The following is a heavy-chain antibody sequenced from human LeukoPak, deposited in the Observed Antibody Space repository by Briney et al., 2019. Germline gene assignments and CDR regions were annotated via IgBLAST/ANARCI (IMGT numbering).Heavy chain of an antibody. J-gene: IGHJ4*02. V-gene: IGHV1-18*01. CDR2: ISAYNGNT. CDR1: GYTFTSYA. CDR3: ARDQDRSSSLDY. Sequence: ASVKVSCKASGYTFTSYAISWVRQAPGQGLEWMGWISAYNGNTNYAQKLQGRVTMTTDTSTSTAYMEVRSLRSDDTAVYYCARDQDRSSSLDYWGQGTLVTVSS. D-gene: IGHD6-13*01.